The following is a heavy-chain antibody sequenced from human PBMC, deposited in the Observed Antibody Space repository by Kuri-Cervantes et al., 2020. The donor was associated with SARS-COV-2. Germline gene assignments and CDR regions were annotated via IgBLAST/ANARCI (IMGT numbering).Heavy chain of an antibody. CDR1: GFTFSDYY. CDR2: IRYDGSNK. J-gene: IGHJ4*02. CDR3: ARDGPAVAGTVFDY. D-gene: IGHD6-19*01. V-gene: IGHV3-30*02. Sequence: GESLKISCAASGFTFSDYYMNWIRQAPGKGLEWVAFIRYDGSNKYYADSVKGRFTISRDNSKNTLYLQMNSLRAEDTAVYYCARDGPAVAGTVFDYWGQGTLVTVSS.